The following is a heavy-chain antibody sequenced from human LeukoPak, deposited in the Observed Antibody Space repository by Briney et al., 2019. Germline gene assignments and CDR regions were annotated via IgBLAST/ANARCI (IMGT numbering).Heavy chain of an antibody. Sequence: SETLSLTCIVPGGSISSSSYYWAWIRQSPGKGLEWIGTFSSGVSPYYNPSLPSRVSISKDTSDNQFSLRLYSVTAADTAVYYCARKQTGTMYDVWGQGTQVTVSS. CDR3: ARKQTGTMYDV. V-gene: IGHV4-39*07. D-gene: IGHD1-7*01. J-gene: IGHJ4*02. CDR1: GGSISSSSYY. CDR2: FSSGVSP.